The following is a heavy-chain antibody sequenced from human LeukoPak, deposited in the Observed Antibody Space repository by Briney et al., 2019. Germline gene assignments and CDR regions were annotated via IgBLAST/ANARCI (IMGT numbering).Heavy chain of an antibody. Sequence: GASAKVSCKASGYIFTGYYMHWVRQAPGQGLEWMGWINPNSGDTDYAQKFQGRVTMTRETSIRTVYMGLSSLKSDDTAVYYCTRGRRLDNAPTAPCEYWGQGTLVTVSS. J-gene: IGHJ4*02. D-gene: IGHD2-2*03. CDR3: TRGRRLDNAPTAPCEY. CDR2: INPNSGDT. V-gene: IGHV1-2*02. CDR1: GYIFTGYY.